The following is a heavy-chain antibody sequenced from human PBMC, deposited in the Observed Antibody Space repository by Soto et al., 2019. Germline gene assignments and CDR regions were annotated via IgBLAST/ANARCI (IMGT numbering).Heavy chain of an antibody. CDR1: DDSISSGGYY. V-gene: IGHV4-31*03. CDR3: ARNDSGSRNFDY. Sequence: SETLSLTCTVSDDSISSGGYYWSWTRQHPGKGLEWIGYISDSGRPYYNPSLRSRVTISEDTSKNQFSLKLRFVTAADTAVYYCARNDSGSRNFDYWGQGTLVTVYS. CDR2: ISDSGRP. J-gene: IGHJ4*02. D-gene: IGHD3-10*01.